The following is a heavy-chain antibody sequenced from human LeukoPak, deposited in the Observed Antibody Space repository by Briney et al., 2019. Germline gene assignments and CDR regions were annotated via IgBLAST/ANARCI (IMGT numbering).Heavy chain of an antibody. J-gene: IGHJ6*03. CDR1: GGSISSSY. CDR3: ARDLVAMAASYYYYYYMDV. Sequence: SETLSLTCTVSGGSISSSYWSWIRQPPGKGLEWIGYIYYSGSTNYNPSLKSRVTISVDTSKNQFSLKLSSVTAADTAVYYCARDLVAMAASYYYYYYMDVWGKGTTVTVSS. CDR2: IYYSGST. V-gene: IGHV4-59*01. D-gene: IGHD2-15*01.